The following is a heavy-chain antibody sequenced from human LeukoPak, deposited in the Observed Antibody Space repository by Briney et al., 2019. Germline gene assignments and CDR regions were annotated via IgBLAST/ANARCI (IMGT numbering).Heavy chain of an antibody. V-gene: IGHV3-48*03. D-gene: IGHD3-10*01. J-gene: IGHJ4*02. Sequence: PGGSLRLSCAASGFTFSSYEMNWVRQAPGKGLEWVSYISTSGSTIYYADSVKGRFTISRDNAKNSLYLQMKSRRAEDTAVYYCSRRASDDSGSYFDYWGQGTLVTVSS. CDR1: GFTFSSYE. CDR2: ISTSGSTI. CDR3: SRRASDDSGSYFDY.